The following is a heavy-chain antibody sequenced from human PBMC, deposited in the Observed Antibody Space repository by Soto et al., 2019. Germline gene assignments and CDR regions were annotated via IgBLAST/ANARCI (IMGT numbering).Heavy chain of an antibody. Sequence: QVPLVQSGAEVKKPGASVKVSCKASGYTFTGSYMHWVRQAPGQGLEWMGWINPNSGDTNYAQKFQGRVSMTRDTSINTAYMELSRLRSDDTAVYYCARDDGSSSPPDYWGQGTLVTVSS. CDR1: GYTFTGSY. CDR2: INPNSGDT. D-gene: IGHD3-10*01. V-gene: IGHV1-2*02. J-gene: IGHJ4*02. CDR3: ARDDGSSSPPDY.